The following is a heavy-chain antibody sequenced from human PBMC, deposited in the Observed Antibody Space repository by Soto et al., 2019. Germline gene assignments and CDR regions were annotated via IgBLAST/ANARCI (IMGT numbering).Heavy chain of an antibody. CDR3: ARELPQRQGRNMDV. V-gene: IGHV4-31*03. CDR2: INHRGSL. Sequence: SETLSLTCTVTGGSMTSGDQYWTWIRHRPGEGLERFGYINHRGSLYYNPSLKSRVSMSVDTSKNQFSLNLSSVTAADTAVYYCARELPQRQGRNMDVWGQGTTVTVSS. CDR1: GGSMTSGDQY. D-gene: IGHD1-1*01. J-gene: IGHJ6*02.